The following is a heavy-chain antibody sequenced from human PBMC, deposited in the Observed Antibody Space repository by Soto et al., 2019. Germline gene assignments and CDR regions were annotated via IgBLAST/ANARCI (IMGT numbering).Heavy chain of an antibody. Sequence: QVQLVQSGAEVKKPGASVKVSCKASGYTFTSYGISWVRQAPGQVREWMGWISAYNGNTIYAQKLQGRVTMTTATATSTDYMELGSLRSDDPAVYYCARFGVRRIAAAAPYFNWFDPWGQGTLVTVSS. CDR3: ARFGVRRIAAAAPYFNWFDP. CDR1: GYTFTSYG. D-gene: IGHD6-13*01. J-gene: IGHJ5*02. CDR2: ISAYNGNT. V-gene: IGHV1-18*04.